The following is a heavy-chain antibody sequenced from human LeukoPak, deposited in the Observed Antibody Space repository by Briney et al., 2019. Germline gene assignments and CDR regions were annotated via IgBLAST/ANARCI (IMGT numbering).Heavy chain of an antibody. CDR1: GYTLTELS. V-gene: IGHV1-24*01. D-gene: IGHD3-22*01. J-gene: IGHJ4*02. CDR3: ATDAPYYYDSSGYPLY. CDR2: FDPVDGET. Sequence: ASVKVSCKVSGYTLTELSMHWVRQAPGQGLEWMGGFDPVDGETIYAQKFQGRVTMTEDTSTDTAYMELSSLRSEDTAVYYCATDAPYYYDSSGYPLYWGQGTLVTVSS.